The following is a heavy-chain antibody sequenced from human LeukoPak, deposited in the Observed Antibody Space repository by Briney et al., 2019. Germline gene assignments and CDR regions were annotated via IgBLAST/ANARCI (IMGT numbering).Heavy chain of an antibody. J-gene: IGHJ4*02. CDR2: IYTSGST. Sequence: SQTLSLTCTVSGGSISSGSYYWSWIRQPAGKGLEWIGRIYTSGSTNYNPSLKSRVTISVDTSKNQFSLKLSSVTAADTAVYYCARERAMVRGGYFDYWGQGTLVTVSS. D-gene: IGHD3-10*01. CDR1: GGSISSGSYY. CDR3: ARERAMVRGGYFDY. V-gene: IGHV4-61*02.